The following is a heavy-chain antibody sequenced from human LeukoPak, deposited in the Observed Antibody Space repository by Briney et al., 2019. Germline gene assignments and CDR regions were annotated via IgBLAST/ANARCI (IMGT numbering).Heavy chain of an antibody. CDR2: ITGGGTNT. CDR3: ARAGVAVAGAGLDY. J-gene: IGHJ4*02. V-gene: IGHV3-21*01. D-gene: IGHD6-13*01. CDR1: GFTFSSDS. Sequence: PGGSLRLSCAASGFTFSSDSMNWVRQAPGKGLEWVSSITGGGTNTYYPDSVKGRFTISRDNAKNSLYLQMNSLRAEDTAVYYCARAGVAVAGAGLDYWGQGTLVPVSS.